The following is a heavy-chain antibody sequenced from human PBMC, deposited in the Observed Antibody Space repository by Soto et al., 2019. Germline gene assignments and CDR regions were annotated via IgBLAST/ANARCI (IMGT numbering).Heavy chain of an antibody. CDR2: ISSSSSYI. V-gene: IGHV3-21*01. Sequence: PGGSLRLSCAASGFTFSSYSMNWVRQAPGKGLEWVSSISSSSSYIYYADSVKGRFTISRDNAKNSLYLQMNSLRAEDTAVYYCARGRRITIFGDGMDVWGQGTTVTVSS. D-gene: IGHD3-3*01. CDR1: GFTFSSYS. J-gene: IGHJ6*02. CDR3: ARGRRITIFGDGMDV.